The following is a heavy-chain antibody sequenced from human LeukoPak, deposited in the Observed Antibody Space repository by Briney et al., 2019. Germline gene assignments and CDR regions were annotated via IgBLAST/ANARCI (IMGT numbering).Heavy chain of an antibody. J-gene: IGHJ6*04. CDR3: AREHRGHYYYGMDV. CDR2: IIPIFGTA. Sequence: SVKVSCKASGGTFSSYAISWVRQAPRQGLEWMGGIIPIFGTANYAQKFQGRVTITADESTSTAYMELSSLRSEDTAVYYCAREHRGHYYYGMDVWGKGTTVTVSS. D-gene: IGHD2-21*01. CDR1: GGTFSSYA. V-gene: IGHV1-69*13.